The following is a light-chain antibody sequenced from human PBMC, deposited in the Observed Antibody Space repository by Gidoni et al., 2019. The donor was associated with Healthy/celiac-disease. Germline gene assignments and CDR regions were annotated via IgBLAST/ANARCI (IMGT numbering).Light chain of an antibody. CDR1: QSISSY. CDR2: AAS. Sequence: DIRMHQSPASLSASVGASGTTTRRVSQSISSYLNWYQQKPGKAPQLLIYAASSLHSGVPSRFGGSGSGTGFTLTISSLQPQDFAPYYCHQSHSTPPAPPFXQXTKLEIK. J-gene: IGKJ2*01. V-gene: IGKV1-39*01. CDR3: HQSHSTPPAPP.